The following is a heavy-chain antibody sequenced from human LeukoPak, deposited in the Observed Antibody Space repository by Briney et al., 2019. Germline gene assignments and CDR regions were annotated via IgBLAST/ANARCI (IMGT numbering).Heavy chain of an antibody. CDR1: GYTFTSYA. CDR3: ARGRTLYGDYPTYYYYYYMDV. D-gene: IGHD4-17*01. Sequence: ASVKVSCKASGYTFTSYAMHWVRQAPGQRLEWMGWINAGNGNTKYSQEFQGRVTITRDTSASTAYMELSSLRSEDMAVYYCARGRTLYGDYPTYYYYYYMDVWGKGTTVTVSS. V-gene: IGHV1-3*03. J-gene: IGHJ6*03. CDR2: INAGNGNT.